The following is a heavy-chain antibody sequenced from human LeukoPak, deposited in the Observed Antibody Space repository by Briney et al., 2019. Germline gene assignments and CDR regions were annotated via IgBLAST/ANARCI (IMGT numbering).Heavy chain of an antibody. CDR3: ARAADYGGTLDY. V-gene: IGHV3-33*01. J-gene: IGHJ4*02. CDR2: IWYDGSNK. Sequence: PGGSLRLSCTASGFTFSNYDIHWVRQAPGKGLEWVAVIWYDGSNKYYADSVKGRFTISRDNSKSTLYLQMNSLRAEDTAVYYCARAADYGGTLDYGGQGPLVTVSS. CDR1: GFTFSNYD. D-gene: IGHD4-23*01.